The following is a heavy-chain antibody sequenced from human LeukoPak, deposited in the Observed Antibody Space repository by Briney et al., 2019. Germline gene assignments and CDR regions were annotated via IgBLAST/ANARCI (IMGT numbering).Heavy chain of an antibody. J-gene: IGHJ6*02. CDR2: IYYSGST. Sequence: SETLSLTCTVSGGSISSYYWSWIRQPPGKGLEWIGYIYYSGSTNYNPSLKSRVTISVDTSKNQFSLKLSSVTAADTAVYYCARDFGYSYGYSYYYGMDVWGQGTTVTVS. CDR1: GGSISSYY. CDR3: ARDFGYSYGYSYYYGMDV. V-gene: IGHV4-59*01. D-gene: IGHD5-18*01.